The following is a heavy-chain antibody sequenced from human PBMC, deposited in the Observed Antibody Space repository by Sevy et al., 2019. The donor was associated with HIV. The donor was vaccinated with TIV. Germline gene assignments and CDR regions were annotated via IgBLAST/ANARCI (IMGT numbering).Heavy chain of an antibody. D-gene: IGHD1-26*01. CDR1: GFTFSSYS. V-gene: IGHV3-21*01. CDR2: ISSSSSYI. Sequence: GGSLRLSCAASGFTFSSYSMNWVRQAPGKGLEWVSSISSSSSYIYYADSVKGRFSISRDNAKNLLYLQMNSLRAEYTAVYYWARDSGSYYRVGAFDIWGQGTMVTVSS. CDR3: ARDSGSYYRVGAFDI. J-gene: IGHJ3*02.